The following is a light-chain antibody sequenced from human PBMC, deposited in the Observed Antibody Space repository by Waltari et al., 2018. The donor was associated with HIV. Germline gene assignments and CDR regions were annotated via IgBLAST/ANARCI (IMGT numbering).Light chain of an antibody. CDR2: YTT. J-gene: IGLJ2*01. CDR3: LLSFNGVVV. V-gene: IGLV7-46*01. Sequence: QSVVTQEPSPTVSPGGTVPLLCASSTGPFTSGHFPYWFQRRPGQAPKTLIYYTTNRHSWTPARFSGSLLGGKAALTLSGAQFEDEADYFCLLSFNGVVVFGGGTTLTVL. CDR1: TGPFTSGHF.